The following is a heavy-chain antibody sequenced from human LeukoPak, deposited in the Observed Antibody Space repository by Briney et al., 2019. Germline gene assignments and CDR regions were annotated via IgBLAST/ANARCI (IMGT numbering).Heavy chain of an antibody. Sequence: ASVKVSCKASGYTFTSYDINWVRQATGQGLEWMGWMNPNSGNTGYAQKFQGRVTMTRITSISTAYMELSSLRSEDTAVYYCARSPPGYDFWSGYYTYNWFDPWGQGTLVTVSS. CDR3: ARSPPGYDFWSGYYTYNWFDP. CDR1: GYTFTSYD. CDR2: MNPNSGNT. D-gene: IGHD3-3*01. V-gene: IGHV1-8*01. J-gene: IGHJ5*02.